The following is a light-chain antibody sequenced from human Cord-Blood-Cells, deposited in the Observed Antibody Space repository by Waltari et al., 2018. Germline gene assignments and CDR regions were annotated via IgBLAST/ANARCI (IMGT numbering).Light chain of an antibody. V-gene: IGKV4-1*01. Sequence: DIVMTQSPDSLAVSLGERATINCKSSQSVLYSSNNKNYLAWYQQKPGQPPKLRIYWASTRESGVPYRFSGSGSGTDFTLTISSLQAEDGAVYYCQQYYSTPRTFGQGTKVEIK. J-gene: IGKJ1*01. CDR2: WAS. CDR1: QSVLYSSNNKNY. CDR3: QQYYSTPRT.